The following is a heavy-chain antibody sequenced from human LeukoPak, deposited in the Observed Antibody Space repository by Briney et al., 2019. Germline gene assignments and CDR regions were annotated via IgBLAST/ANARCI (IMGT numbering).Heavy chain of an antibody. D-gene: IGHD3-10*01. CDR1: GFTFSSYA. V-gene: IGHV3-23*01. Sequence: GGSLRLSCAASGFTFSSYAMSWVRQAPGKGLEWVSAISGSGGSTYYADSVKGRFTISRDNSKNTLHLQMNSLRAEDTAVYYCANALTTMVRGVIFYDYWGQGTLVTVSS. CDR2: ISGSGGST. CDR3: ANALTTMVRGVIFYDY. J-gene: IGHJ4*02.